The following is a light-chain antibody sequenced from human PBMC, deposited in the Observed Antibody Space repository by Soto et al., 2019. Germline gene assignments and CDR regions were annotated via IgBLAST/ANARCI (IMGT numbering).Light chain of an antibody. CDR1: SSDVGGYNY. CDR2: EVN. J-gene: IGLJ2*01. V-gene: IGLV2-8*01. CDR3: SSYAGISNL. Sequence: QSALTQPPSASGSPGQSVTISCTGTSSDVGGYNYVSWYQQHPGKAPKLMIYEVNKRPSGVPDHFSGSKSGNTASRTVSGLQAEDEADYYCSSYAGISNLFGGGTKLTVL.